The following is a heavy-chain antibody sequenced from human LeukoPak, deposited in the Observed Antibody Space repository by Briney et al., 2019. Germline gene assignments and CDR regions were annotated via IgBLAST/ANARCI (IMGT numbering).Heavy chain of an antibody. J-gene: IGHJ3*02. V-gene: IGHV3-30-3*01. Sequence: PGRSLRLSCAASGFPFSSYAIHWVRQAPGKGLEWVAVISYDADNKHYADSVKGRFTISRDNSKSTLYLQMNSLRADDTAVYYCARPYSGFYAAFDIWGQGTMLTVSS. CDR1: GFPFSSYA. D-gene: IGHD3-10*01. CDR3: ARPYSGFYAAFDI. CDR2: ISYDADNK.